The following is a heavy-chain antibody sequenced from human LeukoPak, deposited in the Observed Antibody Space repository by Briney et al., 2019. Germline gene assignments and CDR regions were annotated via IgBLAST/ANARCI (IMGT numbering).Heavy chain of an antibody. CDR3: ARGTYSSGRCDVFDI. CDR2: VSPDGISK. D-gene: IGHD3-22*01. V-gene: IGHV3-30-3*01. J-gene: IGHJ3*02. Sequence: GGSLRLSCVGSGSTLSSSAAMHWVRQAPGKGLEWVAAVSPDGISKYFVDSVKGRFSISIDISKDALYLEMNSPRVEDTAVHYCARGTYSSGRCDVFDIWGQGTMVTV. CDR1: GSTLSSSA.